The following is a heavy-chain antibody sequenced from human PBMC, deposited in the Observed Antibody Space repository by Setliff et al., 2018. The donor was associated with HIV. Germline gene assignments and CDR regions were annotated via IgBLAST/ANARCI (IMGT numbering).Heavy chain of an antibody. CDR2: VSHSGRT. D-gene: IGHD2-2*01. J-gene: IGHJ5*02. CDR1: GGYISSTNW. CDR3: ARGTRSSVNWFDP. V-gene: IGHV4-4*02. Sequence: SETLSLTCAVSGGYISSTNWWSWVRQPPGKGLEWIGEVSHSGRTNYNPSLKSRVSISVDKSKNQLSLKLNSVTAADTAVYFCARGTRSSVNWFDPWGQGTLVTVSS.